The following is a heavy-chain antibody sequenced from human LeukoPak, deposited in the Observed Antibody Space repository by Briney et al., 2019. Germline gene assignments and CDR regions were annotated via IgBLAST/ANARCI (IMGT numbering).Heavy chain of an antibody. CDR3: ARRRVVPAATFGFDP. CDR2: INHSGST. Sequence: PSETLSLTCAVYGGSFSGYYWSWIRQPPGKGLEWIGEINHSGSTNYNPSLKSRVTISVDTSKNQFSQKLSSVTAADTAVYYCARRRVVPAATFGFDPWGQGTLVTVSS. V-gene: IGHV4-34*01. CDR1: GGSFSGYY. D-gene: IGHD2-2*01. J-gene: IGHJ5*02.